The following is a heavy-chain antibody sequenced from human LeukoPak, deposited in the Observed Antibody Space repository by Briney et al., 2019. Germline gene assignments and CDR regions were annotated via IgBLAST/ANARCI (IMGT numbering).Heavy chain of an antibody. V-gene: IGHV4-34*01. Sequence: SETLSLTCAVYGGSFSGYYWSWIRQPPGKGLEWIGEINHSGSTNYNPSLKSRVTMSVDTSKNQFSLKLSSVTAADTAVYYCAREEPDYYGSGSHRDYWGQGTLVTVSS. D-gene: IGHD3-10*01. J-gene: IGHJ4*02. CDR1: GGSFSGYY. CDR2: INHSGST. CDR3: AREEPDYYGSGSHRDY.